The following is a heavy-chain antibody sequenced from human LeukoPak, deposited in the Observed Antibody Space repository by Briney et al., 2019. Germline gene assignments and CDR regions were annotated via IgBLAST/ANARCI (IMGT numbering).Heavy chain of an antibody. CDR1: GFTFSSYA. CDR3: AKGLGPLVRGVVPRTYYMDV. J-gene: IGHJ6*03. CDR2: ISYDGSSE. D-gene: IGHD3-10*01. Sequence: GTSLRLSCVGSGFTFSSYAIHWVRQLPGKGPEWVAIISYDGSSEFYADSVKGRFKISRDNSKNTVNLQMNSLGVEDTAVYYCAKGLGPLVRGVVPRTYYMDVWGRGTTVTVSS. V-gene: IGHV3-30*18.